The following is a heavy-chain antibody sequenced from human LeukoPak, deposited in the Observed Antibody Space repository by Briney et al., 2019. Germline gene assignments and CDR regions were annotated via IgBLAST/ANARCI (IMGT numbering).Heavy chain of an antibody. D-gene: IGHD3-10*01. V-gene: IGHV3-23*01. CDR2: ISASGGST. CDR1: GFTFSSSA. J-gene: IGHJ4*02. CDR3: ASLGSRLFDY. Sequence: GGSLRLSCAASGFTFSSSAMSWVRQVPGKGLEWVSGISASGGSTNYADSVRGRFTISRDNSKNSLYLQMNSLRDEDTAVYYCASLGSRLFDYWGQGTLVTVSS.